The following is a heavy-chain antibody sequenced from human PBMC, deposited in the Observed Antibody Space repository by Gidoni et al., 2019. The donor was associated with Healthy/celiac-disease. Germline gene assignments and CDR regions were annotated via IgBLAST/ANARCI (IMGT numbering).Heavy chain of an antibody. CDR3: ARDGPRGYSSGWYAYYYGMDV. D-gene: IGHD6-19*01. V-gene: IGHV3-30*04. CDR1: GFTFSSYA. J-gene: IGHJ6*02. CDR2: ISYDGSNK. Sequence: QVQLVESGGGVVQPGRSLRLSCAASGFTFSSYAMHWVRQAPGKGLEWVAVISYDGSNKYYADSVKGRFTISRDNSKNTLYLQMNSLRAEDTAVYYCARDGPRGYSSGWYAYYYGMDVWGQGTTVTVSS.